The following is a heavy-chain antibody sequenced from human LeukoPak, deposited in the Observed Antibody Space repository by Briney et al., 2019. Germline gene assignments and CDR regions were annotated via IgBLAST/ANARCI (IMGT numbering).Heavy chain of an antibody. Sequence: SETLSLTCTVSGGSISSYYWSWIRQPPGKRLEWIGYIYYSGSTNYNPSLKSRVTISVDTSKNQFSLKLSSVTAADTAVYYCASNLGYSYPAVAFDIWGQGTMVTVSS. V-gene: IGHV4-59*01. CDR1: GGSISSYY. CDR2: IYYSGST. CDR3: ASNLGYSYPAVAFDI. J-gene: IGHJ3*02. D-gene: IGHD5-18*01.